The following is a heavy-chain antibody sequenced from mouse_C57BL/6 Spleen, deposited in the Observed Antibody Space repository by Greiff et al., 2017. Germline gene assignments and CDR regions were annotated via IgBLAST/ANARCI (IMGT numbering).Heavy chain of an antibody. CDR3: ARKGLTNWDVSY. D-gene: IGHD4-1*01. J-gene: IGHJ2*01. V-gene: IGHV1-26*01. Sequence: EVQLQQSGPELVKPGASVKISSKASGYTFTDYYMNWVKQSHGKSLEWIGDINPNNGGTSYNQKFKGKATLTVDKSSSTAYMELRSLTSEDSAVYYCARKGLTNWDVSYWGQGTTLTVSS. CDR1: GYTFTDYY. CDR2: INPNNGGT.